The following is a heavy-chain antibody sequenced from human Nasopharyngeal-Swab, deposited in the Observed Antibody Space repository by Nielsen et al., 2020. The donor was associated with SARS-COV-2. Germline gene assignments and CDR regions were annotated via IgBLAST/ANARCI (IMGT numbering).Heavy chain of an antibody. CDR1: GFPFNNHC. CDR3: AREDRGYCSGGSCYKNFDY. J-gene: IGHJ4*02. Sequence: APVKVSCKASGFPFNNHCISWGGQAPGQGGEGMGWISAYNGNTNYAQKLQGRVTMTTDTSTSTAYMELRSLRSDDTAVYYCAREDRGYCSGGSCYKNFDYWGQGTLVTVSS. V-gene: IGHV1-18*01. D-gene: IGHD2-15*01. CDR2: ISAYNGNT.